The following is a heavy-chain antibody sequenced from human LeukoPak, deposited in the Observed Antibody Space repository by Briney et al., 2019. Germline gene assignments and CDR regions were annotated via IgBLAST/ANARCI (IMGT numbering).Heavy chain of an antibody. D-gene: IGHD3-22*01. V-gene: IGHV5-51*01. CDR2: IYPGDSHP. CDR3: ARRVNYYDSSGYYYQGAFDI. J-gene: IGHJ3*02. Sequence: GESLKLSCKGSGYNFTSYWIGWVRRMPGKGLEWMGIIYPGDSHPRYSPSFQGHVTISADKSVTTAYLQWSSLKASDTAIYYCARRVNYYDSSGYYYQGAFDIWGQGTMVTVSS. CDR1: GYNFTSYW.